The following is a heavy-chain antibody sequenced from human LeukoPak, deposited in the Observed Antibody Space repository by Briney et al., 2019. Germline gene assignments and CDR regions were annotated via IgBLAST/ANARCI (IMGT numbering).Heavy chain of an antibody. CDR1: GFTFDDYA. J-gene: IGHJ6*02. V-gene: IGHV3-9*01. Sequence: GGSLRLSCAASGFTFDDYAMHWVRQPPGKGLEWVAGISRDSRVTGYAASVKGRFTISRDSGEKFVYLQMNSLRTEDTALYYCAKVIAHLSYAMDIWGQGTTVTVSS. CDR3: AKVIAHLSYAMDI. CDR2: ISRDSRVT. D-gene: IGHD2-15*01.